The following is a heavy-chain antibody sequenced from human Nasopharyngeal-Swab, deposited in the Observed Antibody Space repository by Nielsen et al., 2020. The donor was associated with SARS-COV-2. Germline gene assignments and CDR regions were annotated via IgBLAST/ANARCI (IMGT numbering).Heavy chain of an antibody. CDR3: ARLGASSRMGTMIVVALYYFDY. CDR2: IRSKGNSYAT. CDR1: GFIFSDSA. J-gene: IGHJ4*02. V-gene: IGHV3-73*01. Sequence: GESLKISCAASGFIFSDSAIHWVRQASGKGLEWVGRIRSKGNSYATEYAASVEGRFTISRDDSKNTAYLQMNSLMTEDTAVYYCARLGASSRMGTMIVVALYYFDYWGQGTLVTVSS. D-gene: IGHD3-22*01.